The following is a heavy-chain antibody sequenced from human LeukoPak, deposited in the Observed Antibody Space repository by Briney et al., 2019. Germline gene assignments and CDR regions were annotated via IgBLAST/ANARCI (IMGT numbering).Heavy chain of an antibody. Sequence: GGSLRLSCAASGFTFSSYTMNWVRQAPGKGLEWVSGISGRSDSTNYADSVKGRFTISRDNSKNTLYLQINSLRAEDTAVYYCARADDYADLKPFDYRGQGTLVTVSS. D-gene: IGHD4-17*01. CDR2: ISGRSDST. CDR3: ARADDYADLKPFDY. J-gene: IGHJ4*02. CDR1: GFTFSSYT. V-gene: IGHV3-23*01.